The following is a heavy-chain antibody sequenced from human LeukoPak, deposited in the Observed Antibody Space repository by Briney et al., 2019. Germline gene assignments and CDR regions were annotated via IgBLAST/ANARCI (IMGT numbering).Heavy chain of an antibody. CDR3: ARGWLLGYFQH. D-gene: IGHD3-22*01. J-gene: IGHJ1*01. V-gene: IGHV4-39*01. CDR2: IYYSGST. CDR1: GGSISSSSYY. Sequence: SETLSLTCTVSGGSISSSSYYWGWIRQPPGKGLEWIGSIYYSGSTYYNPSLKSRVTISVDTSKNQFSLKPSSVTAADTAVYYCARGWLLGYFQHWGQGTLVTVSS.